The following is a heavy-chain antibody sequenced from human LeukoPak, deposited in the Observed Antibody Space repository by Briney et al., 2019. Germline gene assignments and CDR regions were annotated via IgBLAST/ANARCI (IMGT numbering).Heavy chain of an antibody. J-gene: IGHJ6*02. CDR2: ISYDGSNK. V-gene: IGHV3-30*18. CDR1: GFTFSSYG. CDR3: TKGVDLGMDV. D-gene: IGHD2-15*01. Sequence: GGSLRLSCAASGFTFSSYGMRWVRQAPGKGLEWVAVISYDGSNKYYADSVKGRFTISRDNSKNTLYLQMNSLRAEDTAVYYCTKGVDLGMDVWGQGTTVTVSS.